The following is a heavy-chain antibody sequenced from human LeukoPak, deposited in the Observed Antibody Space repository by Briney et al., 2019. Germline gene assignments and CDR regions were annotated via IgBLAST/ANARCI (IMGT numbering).Heavy chain of an antibody. D-gene: IGHD5-18*01. V-gene: IGHV1-69*06. CDR3: ARGPTTAMVFYYYYMDV. CDR1: GGTFSSYA. J-gene: IGHJ6*03. CDR2: IIPIFGTA. Sequence: SVKVSCKDSGGTFSSYAISWVRQAPGQGLEWMGGIIPIFGTANYAQKFQGRVTITADKSTSTAYMELSSLRSEDTAVYYCARGPTTAMVFYYYYMDVWGKGTTVAVSS.